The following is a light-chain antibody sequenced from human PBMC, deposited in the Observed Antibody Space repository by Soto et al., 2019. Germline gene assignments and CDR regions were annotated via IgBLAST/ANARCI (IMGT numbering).Light chain of an antibody. J-gene: IGKJ4*01. CDR1: QSINTY. CDR2: DAA. CDR3: QHRYNWPLT. V-gene: IGKV3-11*01. Sequence: EIVLTQSRATLSLSPGEKATLSCRASQSINTYLGWYQQKPGQAPRLLIYDAANRATGVPARFSGSGSGTDFTLTITNLEPEDFAVYYCQHRYNWPLTFGAGTKVEI.